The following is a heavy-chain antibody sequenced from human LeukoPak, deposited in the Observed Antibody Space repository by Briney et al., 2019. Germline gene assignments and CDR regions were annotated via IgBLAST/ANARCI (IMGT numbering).Heavy chain of an antibody. D-gene: IGHD6-13*01. V-gene: IGHV3-23*01. J-gene: IGHJ4*02. Sequence: PGGSLRLSCAASGFTFSSYAMSWVRQAPGKGLEWVSAISGSGGSTYYADSVKGRFTISRDNSKNTLYLQMNSLRAEDTAVYYCAKRSREYSSSPGCFDYWGQGTLVTVSS. CDR1: GFTFSSYA. CDR3: AKRSREYSSSPGCFDY. CDR2: ISGSGGST.